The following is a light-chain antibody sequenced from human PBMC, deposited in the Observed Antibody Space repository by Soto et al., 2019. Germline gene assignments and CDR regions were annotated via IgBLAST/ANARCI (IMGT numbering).Light chain of an antibody. CDR2: SNS. J-gene: IGLJ1*01. CDR3: GVWDDSVNVRYL. V-gene: IGLV1-44*01. Sequence: QSVLTQPPSASGSPGQRVTISCSGSSSNIGSNSVNWYQQVPGTAPKILIYSNSQRPSGVPDRFSGSKSGTSASLAISGLQSEDESDYYWGVWDDSVNVRYLFGTATKLTVL. CDR1: SSNIGSNS.